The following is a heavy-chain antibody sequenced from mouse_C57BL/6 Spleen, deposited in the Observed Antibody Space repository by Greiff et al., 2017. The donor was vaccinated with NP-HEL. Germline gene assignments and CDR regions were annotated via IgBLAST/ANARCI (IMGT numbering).Heavy chain of an antibody. D-gene: IGHD2-5*01. Sequence: QVQLKQPGAELVMPGASVKLSCKASGYTFTSYWMHWVKQRPGQGLEWIGEIDPSDSYTNYNQKFKGKSTLTVDKSSSTAYMQLSSLTSEDSAVYYCARAYYSNPYYAMDYWGQGTSVTVSS. CDR3: ARAYYSNPYYAMDY. CDR2: IDPSDSYT. CDR1: GYTFTSYW. J-gene: IGHJ4*01. V-gene: IGHV1-69*01.